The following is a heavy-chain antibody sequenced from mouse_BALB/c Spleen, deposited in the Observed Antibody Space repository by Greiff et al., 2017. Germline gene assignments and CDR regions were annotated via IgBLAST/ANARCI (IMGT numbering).Heavy chain of an antibody. CDR2: ISSGGST. J-gene: IGHJ4*01. Sequence: EVMLVESGGGLVKPGGSLKLSCAASGFTFSSYVMSWVRQTPEKRLEWVASISSGGSTYYPDSVKGRFTISIDNARNILYLQMSSLRSEDTAMYYCARGQGYALYAMDYWGQGTSVTVSS. D-gene: IGHD3-1*01. V-gene: IGHV5-6-5*01. CDR1: GFTFSSYV. CDR3: ARGQGYALYAMDY.